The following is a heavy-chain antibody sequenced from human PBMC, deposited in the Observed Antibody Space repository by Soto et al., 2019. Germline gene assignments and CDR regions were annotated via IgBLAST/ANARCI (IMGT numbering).Heavy chain of an antibody. CDR3: AKEEGGGITMVRGTYGMDV. CDR2: ISAYNGNT. D-gene: IGHD3-10*01. J-gene: IGHJ6*02. V-gene: IGHV1-18*01. CDR1: GYTFTSYG. Sequence: QVQLVQSGAEVKKPGASVKVSCKASGYTFTSYGISWVRQAPGQGLEWMGWISAYNGNTNYAQKLQGRVTMTTDTPTSTAWMGVRGPRSDYTAAYYCAKEEGGGITMVRGTYGMDVWGQGTTVTVSS.